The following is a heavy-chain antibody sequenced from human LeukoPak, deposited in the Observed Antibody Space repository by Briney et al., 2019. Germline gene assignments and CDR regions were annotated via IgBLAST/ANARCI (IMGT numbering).Heavy chain of an antibody. CDR3: ARTNYDFWSGYYPD. CDR2: INPNSGGT. CDR1: GYTFTGYY. V-gene: IGHV1-2*02. Sequence: ASVKVPCKASGYTFTGYYMHWVRQAPGQGLEWMGWINPNSGGTNYAQKFQGRVTMTRDTSISTAYMELSRLRSDDTAVYYCARTNYDFWSGYYPDWGQGTLVTVSS. D-gene: IGHD3-3*01. J-gene: IGHJ4*02.